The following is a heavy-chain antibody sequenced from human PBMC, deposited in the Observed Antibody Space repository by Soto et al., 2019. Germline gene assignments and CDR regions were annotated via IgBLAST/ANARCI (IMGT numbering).Heavy chain of an antibody. D-gene: IGHD3-10*01. CDR3: ASGREFGELLDYFDY. CDR1: GDTISSYG. CDR2: IIPIFGTA. J-gene: IGHJ4*02. Sequence: GASVQVSCKHSGDTISSYGLRWGLRGPGQGLEWMGGIIPIFGTANYAQKFQGRVTITADESTSTAYMELSSLRSEDTAVYYCASGREFGELLDYFDYWGQGTLVTVSA. V-gene: IGHV1-69*01.